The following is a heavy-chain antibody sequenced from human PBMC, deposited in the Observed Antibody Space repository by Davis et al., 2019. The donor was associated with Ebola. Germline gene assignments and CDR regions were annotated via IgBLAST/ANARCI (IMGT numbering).Heavy chain of an antibody. D-gene: IGHD6-19*01. CDR3: GGGWLVLPNY. CDR2: INPSGGST. V-gene: IGHV1-46*01. CDR1: GYTFTSYY. J-gene: IGHJ4*02. Sequence: ASVTVSCKASGYTFTSYYMPWVRQAPGQGLEWMGIINPSGGSTSYAQKFQGRVTMTRDTSTSTVYMELSSLRSEDTAVYYCGGGWLVLPNYRGQGTLVTVSS.